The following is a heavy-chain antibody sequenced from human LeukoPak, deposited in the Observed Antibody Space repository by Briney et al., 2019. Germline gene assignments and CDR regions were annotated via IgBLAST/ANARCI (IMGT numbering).Heavy chain of an antibody. CDR1: GFTFSNAW. Sequence: SGGSLRLSCAASGFTFSNAWMSWVRQAPGKGREWVGRIKSKTDGGTTDYAAPVKGRFTISRDDSKTTLYLQMNSLKTEDTAVYYCTTSPLYGGFDYWGQGTLVTVSS. J-gene: IGHJ4*02. CDR3: TTSPLYGGFDY. CDR2: IKSKTDGGTT. D-gene: IGHD4/OR15-4a*01. V-gene: IGHV3-15*01.